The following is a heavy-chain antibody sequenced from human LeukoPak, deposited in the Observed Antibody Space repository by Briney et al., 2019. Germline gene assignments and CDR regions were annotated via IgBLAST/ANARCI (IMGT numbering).Heavy chain of an antibody. D-gene: IGHD6-19*01. CDR2: IYYSGST. J-gene: IGHJ3*02. CDR1: GGSISSYY. Sequence: PSETLSLTCTVSGGSISSYYWGWIRQPPGKGLEWIGYIYYSGSTNYNPSLKSRVTISVDTSKNQFSLKLSSVTAADTAVYYCARERRAVAGRGAFDIWGQGTMVTVSS. CDR3: ARERRAVAGRGAFDI. V-gene: IGHV4-59*01.